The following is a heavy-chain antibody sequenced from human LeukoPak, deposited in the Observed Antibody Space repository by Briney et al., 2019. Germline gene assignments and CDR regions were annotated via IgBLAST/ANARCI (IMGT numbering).Heavy chain of an antibody. V-gene: IGHV1-8*01. Sequence: ASVKVSCKASGYTFTSYDINWVRQATGQGLEWMGWMNPNSGNTGYAQKFQGRVTMTRNTSISTAYMELSSLRAEDTAVYYCAKDHRGGFDYTLPDYWGQGTLVTVSS. D-gene: IGHD4-11*01. CDR1: GYTFTSYD. CDR2: MNPNSGNT. CDR3: AKDHRGGFDYTLPDY. J-gene: IGHJ4*02.